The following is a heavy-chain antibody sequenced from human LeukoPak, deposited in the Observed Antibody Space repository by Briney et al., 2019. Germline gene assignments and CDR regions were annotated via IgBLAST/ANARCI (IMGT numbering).Heavy chain of an antibody. CDR1: GGSISSYY. D-gene: IGHD6-19*01. V-gene: IGHV4-59*01. J-gene: IGHJ4*02. CDR3: TREYSSGWSGTGY. Sequence: SETLSPTCTVSGGSISSYYWSWIRQPPGKGLEWIGYIDYRGITSYNPSLESRVTISVDTSKNQFSLRLSSMTAADTAVYYCTREYSSGWSGTGYWGQGTLVTVSS. CDR2: IDYRGIT.